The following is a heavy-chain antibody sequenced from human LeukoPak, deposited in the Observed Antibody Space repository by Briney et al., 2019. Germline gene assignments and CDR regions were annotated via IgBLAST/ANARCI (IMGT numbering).Heavy chain of an antibody. V-gene: IGHV3-23*01. J-gene: IGHJ4*02. D-gene: IGHD6-6*01. CDR3: ARAQEYSSSSPGY. CDR2: ISGSGGST. CDR1: GFTFSSYA. Sequence: QTGGSLRLSCAASGFTFSSYAMSWVRQAPGKGLEWVSAISGSGGSTYYADSVKGPSTISRENSKNTLYLQRNSLRAEDTAVYYCARAQEYSSSSPGYWGQGTLVTVSS.